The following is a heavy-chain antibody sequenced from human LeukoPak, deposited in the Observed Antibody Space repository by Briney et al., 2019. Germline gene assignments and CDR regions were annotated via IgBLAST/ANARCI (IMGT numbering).Heavy chain of an antibody. Sequence: SETLFLTCSVSGGSISSYYWSWIRQPPGKGLEWIGYIYYSGSTNYNPSLKSRVTISVETSKNEFSLKLRSVTAADTAVYYCARVTGYRIEDYFDYWGQGTLVTVSS. V-gene: IGHV4-59*01. J-gene: IGHJ4*02. D-gene: IGHD6-13*01. CDR1: GGSISSYY. CDR2: IYYSGST. CDR3: ARVTGYRIEDYFDY.